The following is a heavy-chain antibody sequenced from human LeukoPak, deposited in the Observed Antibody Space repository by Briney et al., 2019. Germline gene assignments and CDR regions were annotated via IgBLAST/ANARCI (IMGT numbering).Heavy chain of an antibody. V-gene: IGHV3-64*01. CDR3: ARRGSSYGDSMDY. D-gene: IGHD4-17*01. CDR2: ISSNGGST. J-gene: IGHJ4*02. Sequence: GGSLGLSCAASGFTFSSYAIHWVRQAPGKGLEYVSAISSNGGSTYYANSVKGRFTISRDNSKNTLYLQMGSLRAEDMAVYYCARRGSSYGDSMDYWGQGTLVTVSS. CDR1: GFTFSSYA.